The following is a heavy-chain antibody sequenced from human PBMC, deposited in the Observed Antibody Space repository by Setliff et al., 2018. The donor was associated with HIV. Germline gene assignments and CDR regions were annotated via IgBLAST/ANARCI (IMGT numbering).Heavy chain of an antibody. CDR3: ARHSGVASPNWFDP. Sequence: PSETLSLTCTVSGGSISGHYWSWIRQPPGWGLEWIGYIYSSGSTNFNPPLQSRVTTSVDTSKNQFSLKLSSVTAADTAVYYCARHSGVASPNWFDPWGQGTLVTVSS. D-gene: IGHD3-10*01. J-gene: IGHJ5*02. CDR2: IYSSGST. CDR1: GGSISGHY. V-gene: IGHV4-4*09.